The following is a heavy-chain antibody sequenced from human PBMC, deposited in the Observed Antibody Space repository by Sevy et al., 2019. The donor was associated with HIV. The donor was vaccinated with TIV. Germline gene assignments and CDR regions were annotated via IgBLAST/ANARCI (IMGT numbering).Heavy chain of an antibody. J-gene: IGHJ3*02. CDR1: GFNFDNYG. CDR2: INWNGGST. V-gene: IGHV3-20*04. Sequence: GGSLRLSCAASGFNFDNYGMSWVRQAPGKGLEWVSGINWNGGSTRYADSVKGRISISRDNDKKSLYLQMNSLRAEDTALYYCARGNPYSRSPFDIWGQGTMVTVSS. CDR3: ARGNPYSRSPFDI. D-gene: IGHD6-13*01.